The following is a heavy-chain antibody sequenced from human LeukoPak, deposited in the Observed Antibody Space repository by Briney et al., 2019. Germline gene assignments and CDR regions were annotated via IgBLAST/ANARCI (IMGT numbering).Heavy chain of an antibody. CDR1: GGSITSDSYY. CDR2: TYYSGNV. J-gene: IGHJ2*01. D-gene: IGHD1-7*01. Sequence: SETLSLTCTVSGGSITSDSYYWGWLRQPPGKGLEWIGSTYYSGNVYYNPSLKSRVTISADTSKNQFSLKLSSVTAADTALYYCARPGELYWEDWYFDLWGRGTLVTVSS. V-gene: IGHV4-39*01. CDR3: ARPGELYWEDWYFDL.